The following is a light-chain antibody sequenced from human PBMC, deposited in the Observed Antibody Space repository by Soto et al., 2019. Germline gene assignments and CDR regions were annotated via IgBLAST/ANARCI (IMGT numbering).Light chain of an antibody. J-gene: IGKJ1*01. V-gene: IGKV3-15*01. CDR3: QQCKNWPT. CDR1: QSVSSN. Sequence: EIVMTQSPATLSVSPGERATLSCRASQSVSSNLAWYQQKLGQAPRLLIYGASTRATGIPARLSGSGSGTEFTLTISSLQSEDFAVYYCQQCKNWPTFGQGTKVEIK. CDR2: GAS.